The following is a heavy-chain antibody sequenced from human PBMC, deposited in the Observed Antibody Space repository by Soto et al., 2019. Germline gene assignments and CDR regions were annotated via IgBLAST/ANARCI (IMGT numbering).Heavy chain of an antibody. CDR3: TRDASRDSSARGWFDP. D-gene: IGHD6-13*01. Sequence: GSLRPACAASGFTFRSFTMNWVRQAPGKGLEWVSTISSNSAYIYYTDALRGRFTISRDNAKNSLHLQMNSLRAEDTAVYYCTRDASRDSSARGWFDPWGPGTLVTVYS. J-gene: IGHJ5*02. CDR2: ISSNSAYI. V-gene: IGHV3-21*01. CDR1: GFTFRSFT.